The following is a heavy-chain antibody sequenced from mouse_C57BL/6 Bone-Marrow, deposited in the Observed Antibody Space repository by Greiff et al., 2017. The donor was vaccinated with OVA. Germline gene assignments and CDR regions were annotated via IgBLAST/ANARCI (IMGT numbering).Heavy chain of an antibody. V-gene: IGHV1-50*01. J-gene: IGHJ1*03. CDR1: GYTFTSYW. Sequence: VQLQQPGAELVKPGASVKLSCKASGYTFTSYWMQWVKQRPGQGLEWIGEIEPSDSYTNSNQKFKGKGTLTVDTSSSTAYVQLSSLTSEDSAVYYGAREGVLFDVGGTGTTVTVSS. CDR2: IEPSDSYT. CDR3: AREGVLFDV.